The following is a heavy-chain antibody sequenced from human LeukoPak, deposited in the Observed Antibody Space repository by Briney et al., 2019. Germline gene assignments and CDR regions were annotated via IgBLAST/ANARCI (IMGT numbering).Heavy chain of an antibody. J-gene: IGHJ6*02. CDR1: GYTFTSYA. CDR3: ARAKPYPSYYHYGMDV. CDR2: INAGNGNT. Sequence: ASVKVSCKASGYTFTSYAMHWVRQAPGQRLEWMGWINAGNGNTKYSQKFQGRVTITRDTSASTAYMELSSLRSEDTAVYYCARAKPYPSYYHYGMDVWGQGTTVTVSS. V-gene: IGHV1-3*01.